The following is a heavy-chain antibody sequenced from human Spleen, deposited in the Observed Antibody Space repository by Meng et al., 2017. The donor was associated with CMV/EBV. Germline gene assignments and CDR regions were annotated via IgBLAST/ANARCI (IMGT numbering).Heavy chain of an antibody. V-gene: IGHV3-33*06. CDR2: IWYDGSHR. CDR1: GFTFSNYW. CDR3: AKDQQSPFSYYFYGMDV. Sequence: GGSLRLSCAASGFTFSNYWMSWVRQAPGKGLEWVAIIWYDGSHRYYADSVQGRFTISRDNSKNTVHLQMNSLRAEDTAVYYCAKDQQSPFSYYFYGMDVWGQGTTVTVSS. J-gene: IGHJ6*02. D-gene: IGHD1/OR15-1a*01.